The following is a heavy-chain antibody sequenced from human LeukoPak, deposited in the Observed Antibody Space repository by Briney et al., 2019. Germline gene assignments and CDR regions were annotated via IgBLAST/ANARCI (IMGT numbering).Heavy chain of an antibody. V-gene: IGHV4-34*01. D-gene: IGHD3-22*01. J-gene: IGHJ4*02. Sequence: SETLSLTCAVYGGSFSGYYWSWIRQPPGKGLEWIGEINHSGSTNYNPSLKSRVTISVDTSKNQFSLKLSSVTAADTAVYYCARGGRRSGYYYVTYGYWGQGTLVTVSS. CDR1: GGSFSGYY. CDR2: INHSGST. CDR3: ARGGRRSGYYYVTYGY.